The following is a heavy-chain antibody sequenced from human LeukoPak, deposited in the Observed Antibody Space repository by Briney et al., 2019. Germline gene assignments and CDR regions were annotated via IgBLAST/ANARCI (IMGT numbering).Heavy chain of an antibody. CDR2: ISYDGSNK. D-gene: IGHD3-22*01. CDR3: AREFPLNYYDSRALGAFDI. V-gene: IGHV3-30-3*01. J-gene: IGHJ3*02. CDR1: GFTFSSYA. Sequence: GGSLRLSCAASGFTFSSYAMHWVRQAPGKGLEWVAVISYDGSNKYYADSVKGRFTISRDNSKNTLYLQMNSLRAEDTAVYYCAREFPLNYYDSRALGAFDIWDQGTMVTVSS.